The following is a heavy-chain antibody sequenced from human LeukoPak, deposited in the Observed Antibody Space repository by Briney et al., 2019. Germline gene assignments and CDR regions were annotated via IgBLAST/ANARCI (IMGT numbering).Heavy chain of an antibody. D-gene: IGHD5-12*01. V-gene: IGHV3-23*01. CDR2: LSGRGGST. CDR3: PKDRTTILPRWFDP. J-gene: IGHJ5*02. CDR1: GFTFSSYA. Sequence: PGGSLRLSCAASGFTFSSYAMSWVPQAPGKGLEWVSALSGRGGSTYYADSVKGRFTISRDNFKNTLYLQMNSLGAEDTAVYCSPKDRTTILPRWFDPWGQGTLVTVSS.